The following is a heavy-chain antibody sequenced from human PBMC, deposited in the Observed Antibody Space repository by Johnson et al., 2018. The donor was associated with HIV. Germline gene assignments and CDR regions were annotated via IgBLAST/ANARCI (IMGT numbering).Heavy chain of an antibody. J-gene: IGHJ3*02. Sequence: QVQLVESGGGVVQPGRSLRLSCAASGFTFRSYAMPWVRQAPGKGLEWVAVISYDGSNKYYADSVKGRFPISRDNSKNTLYLQMNSLRIEDTAMYYCAKGQSSGYPKDAFDIWGQGTMVTVSS. D-gene: IGHD3-22*01. CDR3: AKGQSSGYPKDAFDI. CDR1: GFTFRSYA. CDR2: ISYDGSNK. V-gene: IGHV3-30*04.